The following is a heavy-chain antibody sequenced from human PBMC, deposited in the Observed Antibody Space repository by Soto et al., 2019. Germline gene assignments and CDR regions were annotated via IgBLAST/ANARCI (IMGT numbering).Heavy chain of an antibody. D-gene: IGHD3-3*01. J-gene: IGHJ3*02. V-gene: IGHV1-2*02. CDR1: GYPVTAYY. CDR3: ARGGGVGVAGSAAFDM. CDR2: INPATGAA. Sequence: QLHLVQSGAVVKKPGASVTVSCSASGYPVTAYYMHWVRQAPGRGLEWMGGINPATGAAKYTQTFQGRVTMTRETSKGTVFMERSGRTSADTAAFYWARGGGVGVAGSAAFDMWGQGTVVTVSS.